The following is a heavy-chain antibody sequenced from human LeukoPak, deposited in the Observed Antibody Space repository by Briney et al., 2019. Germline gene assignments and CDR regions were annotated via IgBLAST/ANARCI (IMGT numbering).Heavy chain of an antibody. Sequence: NTSETLSLTCTVSGGSISSGGYYWSWIRQHPGKGLEWIGYIYYSGSTYCNPSLKSRVTISVDTSKNQFSLKLSSVTAADTAVYYCARTCSSPSCYYGMDVWGQGTTVTVSS. J-gene: IGHJ6*02. CDR2: IYYSGST. CDR3: ARTCSSPSCYYGMDV. V-gene: IGHV4-31*03. CDR1: GGSISSGGYY. D-gene: IGHD2-2*01.